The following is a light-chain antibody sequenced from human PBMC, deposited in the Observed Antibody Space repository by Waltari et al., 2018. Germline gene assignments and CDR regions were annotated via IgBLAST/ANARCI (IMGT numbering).Light chain of an antibody. CDR1: QSVSSF. CDR2: DAS. V-gene: IGKV3-11*01. Sequence: DIVWTQSPATVPLSPGERATLSCRTSQSVSSFVAWYHQKPGQPPRLLIADASNRASGISDRITASGSGLDFTLTISSLEPEDVGVYYCQQRDNWPWTFGQGTKVEIK. J-gene: IGKJ1*01. CDR3: QQRDNWPWT.